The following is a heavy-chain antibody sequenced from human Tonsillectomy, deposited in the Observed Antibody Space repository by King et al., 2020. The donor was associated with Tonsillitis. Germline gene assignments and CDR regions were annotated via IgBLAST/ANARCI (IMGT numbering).Heavy chain of an antibody. V-gene: IGHV3-23*04. J-gene: IGHJ5*01. Sequence: VQLVESGGGFVQPGGSLRLSCAASGFTFSSYAMSWVRQAPGKGLEWGSIISDSGYTYYANSVRGRFTISRDSSKNTLYLQMNSLTAEDTAIYYCAKGGSGNYLRWFDSWGQGTLITVSS. CDR1: GFTFSSYA. CDR2: ISDSGYT. D-gene: IGHD1-26*01. CDR3: AKGGSGNYLRWFDS.